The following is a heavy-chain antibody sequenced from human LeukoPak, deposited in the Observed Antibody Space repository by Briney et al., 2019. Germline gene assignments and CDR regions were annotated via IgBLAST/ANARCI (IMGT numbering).Heavy chain of an antibody. Sequence: GGSLRLSCAASGFTFSTYAMHWVRQAPGKGLDWVAVVSFHGTDKFYADSVKGRFTISRDNAKNSLYLQMNSLRAEDTAVYYCAELGITMIGGVWGKGTTVTISS. CDR2: VSFHGTDK. CDR3: AELGITMIGGV. J-gene: IGHJ6*04. CDR1: GFTFSTYA. V-gene: IGHV3-30*04. D-gene: IGHD3-10*02.